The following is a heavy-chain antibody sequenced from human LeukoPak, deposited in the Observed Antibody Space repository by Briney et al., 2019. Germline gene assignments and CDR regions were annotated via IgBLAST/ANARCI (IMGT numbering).Heavy chain of an antibody. CDR3: AKGAAVAGTGEGECYFDY. Sequence: PGGSLRLSCAASGFTFDDYTMHWVRQAPGKGLEWVSLISWDGGSTYYADSVKGRFTISRDNSKNSLYLQMNSLRTEDTALYYCAKGAAVAGTGEGECYFDYWGQGTLVTVSS. D-gene: IGHD6-19*01. J-gene: IGHJ4*02. CDR1: GFTFDDYT. V-gene: IGHV3-43*01. CDR2: ISWDGGST.